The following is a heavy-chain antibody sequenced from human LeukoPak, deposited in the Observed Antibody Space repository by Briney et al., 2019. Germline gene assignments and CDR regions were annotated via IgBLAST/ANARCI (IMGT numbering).Heavy chain of an antibody. CDR1: GYTFTSYG. CDR3: ARVRDTYYYDSSGYSPPGMDV. D-gene: IGHD3-22*01. CDR2: ISAYNGNT. V-gene: IGHV1-18*01. Sequence: ASVKVSCKASGYTFTSYGISWVRQAPGQGLEWMGWISAYNGNTNYAQKLQGRVTMTTDTSTSTAYMELRSLRSDGTAVYYCARVRDTYYYDSSGYSPPGMDVWGQGTTVTVSS. J-gene: IGHJ6*02.